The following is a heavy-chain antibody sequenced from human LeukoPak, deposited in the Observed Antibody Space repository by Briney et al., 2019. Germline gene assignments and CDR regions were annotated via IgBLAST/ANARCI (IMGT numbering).Heavy chain of an antibody. CDR2: ISAYNGNT. D-gene: IGHD1-7*01. CDR1: GYTFTSYG. Sequence: ASVKVSCKASGYTFTSYGISWVRQAPGQGLEWMGWISAYNGNTNYAQKLQGRVTMTTDTSMSTAYMELRSLRSDDTAVYYCASSLELLPYYYYGMDVWGQGTTVTVSS. J-gene: IGHJ6*02. CDR3: ASSLELLPYYYYGMDV. V-gene: IGHV1-18*01.